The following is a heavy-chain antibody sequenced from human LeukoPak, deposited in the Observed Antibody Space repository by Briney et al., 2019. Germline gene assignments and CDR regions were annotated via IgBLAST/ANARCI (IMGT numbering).Heavy chain of an antibody. J-gene: IGHJ4*02. D-gene: IGHD5-24*01. CDR2: IYYSGST. CDR3: ARGSVEMATIDAYYFDY. V-gene: IGHV4-61*08. CDR1: GGSISSGGYS. Sequence: PSETLSLTCAVSGGSISSGGYSWSWLRQPPGKGLEWIGYIYYSGSTNYNPSLKSRVTISVDTSKNQFSLKLSSVTAADTAVYYCARGSVEMATIDAYYFDYWGQGTLVTVSS.